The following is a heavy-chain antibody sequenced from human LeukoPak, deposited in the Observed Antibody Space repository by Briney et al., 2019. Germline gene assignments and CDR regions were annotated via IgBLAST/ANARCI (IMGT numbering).Heavy chain of an antibody. J-gene: IGHJ4*02. Sequence: VESLKISCKGSGYRFTSNWIAWVSRMPGKGLEWMGSIYPSDSDTRNSPSFQGQGTTSADKSISTAYLQWRILRSSYAAIVFCAYGKYYFDYWGQGTLVTVSS. CDR1: GYRFTSNW. D-gene: IGHD3-16*01. CDR2: IYPSDSDT. V-gene: IGHV5-51*01. CDR3: AYGKYYFDY.